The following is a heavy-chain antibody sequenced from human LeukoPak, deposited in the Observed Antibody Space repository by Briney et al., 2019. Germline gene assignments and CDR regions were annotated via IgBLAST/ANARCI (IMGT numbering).Heavy chain of an antibody. Sequence: GGSLRLSCAASGFTFSSYAMSWVRQAPGKGLEWVSAISGGGGSTYYADSVKGRFTISRDNSKNTLYLQMNSLRAEDTAVYYCAKTNPQERTYYDFWSGYYTPHDNWFDPWGQGTLVTVSS. J-gene: IGHJ5*02. CDR3: AKTNPQERTYYDFWSGYYTPHDNWFDP. V-gene: IGHV3-23*01. CDR2: ISGGGGST. CDR1: GFTFSSYA. D-gene: IGHD3-3*01.